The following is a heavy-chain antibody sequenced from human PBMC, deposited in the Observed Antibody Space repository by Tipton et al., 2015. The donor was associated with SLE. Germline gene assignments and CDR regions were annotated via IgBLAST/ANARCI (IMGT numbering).Heavy chain of an antibody. J-gene: IGHJ3*02. Sequence: TLSLTCSVSGDSISRRPFYWGWIRQPPGKGLEWVGSIFFSGDTYYNPSPKSRVTISVDTSTNQFSLNLTSVTAADTAVYYCSRRSPVVESWGGQGLDMWGRGTMVTVSS. CDR3: SRRSPVVESWGGQGLDM. D-gene: IGHD2-21*01. V-gene: IGHV4-39*01. CDR2: IFFSGDT. CDR1: GDSISRRPFY.